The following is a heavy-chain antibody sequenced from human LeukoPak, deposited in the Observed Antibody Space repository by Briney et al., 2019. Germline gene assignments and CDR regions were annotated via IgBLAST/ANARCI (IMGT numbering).Heavy chain of an antibody. CDR3: ARDTGDTYYYDSSGYPYAFDI. V-gene: IGHV1-2*02. J-gene: IGHJ3*02. Sequence: ASVKVSCKASGYTFTGYYMHWVRQAPGQGLEWMGWINPNSGGTNYAQKFQGRVTVTRDTSISTAYMELSRLRSDDTAVYYCARDTGDTYYYDSSGYPYAFDIWGQGTMVTVSS. D-gene: IGHD3-22*01. CDR1: GYTFTGYY. CDR2: INPNSGGT.